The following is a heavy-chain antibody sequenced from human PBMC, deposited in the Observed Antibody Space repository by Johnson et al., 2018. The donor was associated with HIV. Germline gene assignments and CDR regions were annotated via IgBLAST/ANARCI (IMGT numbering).Heavy chain of an antibody. CDR1: GFTFSSSG. J-gene: IGHJ3*02. Sequence: VQLVEAGGGVVQPGRSLRLSCAAFGFTFSSSGMHCVRQAPGTGLDWAAVSGYDGSNIYYADSVKGRFTISRENSKTTLYLQMNSLRAEDTAVYYCAKGPLEAYDAFDIWGQGTMVTVSS. V-gene: IGHV3-30*18. CDR2: SGYDGSNI. CDR3: AKGPLEAYDAFDI. D-gene: IGHD5-24*01.